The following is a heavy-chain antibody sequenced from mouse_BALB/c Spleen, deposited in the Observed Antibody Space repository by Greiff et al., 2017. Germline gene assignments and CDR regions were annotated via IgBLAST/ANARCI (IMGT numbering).Heavy chain of an antibody. D-gene: IGHD2-14*01. CDR3: ARSDRYDVPY. V-gene: IGHV1-7*01. Sequence: VKLVESGAELAKPGASVKMSCKASGYTFTSYWMHWVKQRPGQGLEWIGYINPSTGYTEYNQKFKDKATLTADKSSSTAYMQLSSLTSEDSAVYYCARSDRYDVPYWGQGTRVTVSA. CDR1: GYTFTSYW. J-gene: IGHJ3*01. CDR2: INPSTGYT.